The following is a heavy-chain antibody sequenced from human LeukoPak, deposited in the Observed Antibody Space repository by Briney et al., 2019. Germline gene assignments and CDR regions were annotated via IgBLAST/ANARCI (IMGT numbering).Heavy chain of an antibody. V-gene: IGHV3-30*18. Sequence: GGSLRLSCAASGFTFDDYAMHWVRQAPGKGLEWVAIISYDGSNKFYGDSVKGRFTISRDNSKDTLYLQMNSLRAEDTAVYYCAKSPGVLLWFGSFDYWGQGTLVTVSS. CDR3: AKSPGVLLWFGSFDY. D-gene: IGHD3-10*01. J-gene: IGHJ4*02. CDR1: GFTFDDYA. CDR2: ISYDGSNK.